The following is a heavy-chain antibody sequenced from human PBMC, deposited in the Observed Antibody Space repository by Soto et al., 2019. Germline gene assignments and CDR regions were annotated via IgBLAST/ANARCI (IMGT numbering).Heavy chain of an antibody. CDR1: GGSISGGDYS. J-gene: IGHJ4*02. CDR2: IYHSGST. Sequence: QLQLQESGSGLVKPSQTLSLTCAVSGGSISGGDYSWSWIRQPPGKGLEWIGYIYHSGSTFYNPSLKSRVTISGYTSENQFSLNLYSVTAADTAVYYCARRPIASPPDYGGQGDLVTFSA. CDR3: ARRPIASPPDY. D-gene: IGHD2-21*01. V-gene: IGHV4-30-2*01.